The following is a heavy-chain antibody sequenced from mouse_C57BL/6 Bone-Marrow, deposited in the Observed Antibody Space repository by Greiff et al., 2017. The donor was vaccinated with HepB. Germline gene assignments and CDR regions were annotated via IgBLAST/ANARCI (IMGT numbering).Heavy chain of an antibody. CDR3: ASSNPLLLLRSWYFDV. Sequence: VQLQQSGAELVRPGTSVKVSCKASGYAFTNYLIEWVKQRPGQGLEWIGVINPGSGGTNYNEKFKGKATLTADKSSSTAYMQLSSLTSEDSAVYFCASSNPLLLLRSWYFDVWGTGTTVTVSS. D-gene: IGHD1-1*01. CDR2: INPGSGGT. J-gene: IGHJ1*03. V-gene: IGHV1-54*01. CDR1: GYAFTNYL.